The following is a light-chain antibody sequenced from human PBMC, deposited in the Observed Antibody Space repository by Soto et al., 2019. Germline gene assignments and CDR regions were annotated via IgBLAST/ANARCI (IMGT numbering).Light chain of an antibody. CDR2: GAS. CDR1: QSVSSTY. J-gene: IGKJ2*01. V-gene: IGKV3-20*01. Sequence: EIVLTQSPGTLSLSPGERATLSCRASQSVSSTYIAWYQQKPGQPPRLLIYGASSRATGIPDRFGGSGSGTDLTLTISGLEPEDFAVYYCQQYGNSAYSFGQGTKLEIK. CDR3: QQYGNSAYS.